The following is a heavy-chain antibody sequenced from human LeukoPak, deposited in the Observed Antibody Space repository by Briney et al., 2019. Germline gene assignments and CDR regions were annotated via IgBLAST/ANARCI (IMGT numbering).Heavy chain of an antibody. CDR1: GGSISSGGYY. CDR3: ARYGSGWYFDL. D-gene: IGHD2-8*01. CDR2: IYDSGST. V-gene: IGHV4-31*03. Sequence: PSQTLSLTCTVSGGSISSGGYYWSWIRQHPGKGLEWIGYIYDSGSTYYKPSLRSRVTISGDTSKNQFSLKLSSVSDADTAVYCCARYGSGWYFDLWGRGTLVTVSS. J-gene: IGHJ2*01.